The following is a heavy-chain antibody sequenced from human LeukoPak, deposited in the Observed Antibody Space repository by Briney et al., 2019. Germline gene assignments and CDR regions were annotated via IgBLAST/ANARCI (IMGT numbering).Heavy chain of an antibody. J-gene: IGHJ5*02. D-gene: IGHD3-9*01. CDR3: AFLRYFDWLSGGGWFDP. CDR1: GGSFSSYY. CDR2: IYYSGST. V-gene: IGHV4-59*01. Sequence: SETLSLTCTVSGGSFSSYYWSWIRQPPGKGLEWIGYIYYSGSTNYNPSLKSRVTISVDTSKNQFSLKLSSVTAADTAVYYCAFLRYFDWLSGGGWFDPWGQGTLVTVSS.